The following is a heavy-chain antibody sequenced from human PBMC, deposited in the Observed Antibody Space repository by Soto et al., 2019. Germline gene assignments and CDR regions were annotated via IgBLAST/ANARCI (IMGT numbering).Heavy chain of an antibody. J-gene: IGHJ6*02. V-gene: IGHV3-30*18. CDR3: VKKHGSGSYYKNYGMDV. Sequence: QVQLVESGGGLVQPGRSRRLSCAASGFTFSSYDIHWVRQAPGKGLEWVAIISYDGSNAFYEDSVKGRFTISRDNSKSTLYLQMNSLRAEDTAVYFCVKKHGSGSYYKNYGMDVWGQGTTVTVSS. CDR2: ISYDGSNA. D-gene: IGHD3-10*01. CDR1: GFTFSSYD.